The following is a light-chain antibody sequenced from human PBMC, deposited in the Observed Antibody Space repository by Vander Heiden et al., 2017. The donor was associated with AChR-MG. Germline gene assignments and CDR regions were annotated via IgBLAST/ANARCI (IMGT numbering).Light chain of an antibody. CDR1: QSISSW. V-gene: IGKV1-5*03. CDR3: QQYNSYPET. Sequence: DIQMTQSPSTLSASVGDRVTITCRDSQSISSWLAWYQQKPGKAPKLLIYKASSLESGVPSRFSGSGSGTEFTLTISSLQPDDFATYYCQQYNSYPETFGQGTKLEIK. J-gene: IGKJ2*01. CDR2: KAS.